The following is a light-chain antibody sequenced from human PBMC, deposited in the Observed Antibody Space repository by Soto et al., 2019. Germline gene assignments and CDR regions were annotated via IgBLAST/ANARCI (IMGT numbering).Light chain of an antibody. J-gene: IGKJ4*01. Sequence: DIQMTQSPSSVSASVGDRVTITCRASQDISSWLAWFQQKPGTAPKLLIYTASTLQTGVPSRFSGSGSGTEFTLTISSLQPEDFATYYCQQSDSFPLTFGGGTKVEI. CDR2: TAS. CDR3: QQSDSFPLT. V-gene: IGKV1-12*01. CDR1: QDISSW.